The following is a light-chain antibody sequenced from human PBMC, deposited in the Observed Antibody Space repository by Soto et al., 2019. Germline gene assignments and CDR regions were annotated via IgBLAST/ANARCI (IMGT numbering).Light chain of an antibody. Sequence: EIVLTQSPGTLSLSPGDRATLSCRASQSIRSSYLAWYQQKPGQAPRLLIYGASNRATGIPDRFSGSGSGTDFILTISRLEPEDFAVYYCQQYGSSAFTFGPGTKVDIK. CDR1: QSIRSSY. CDR3: QQYGSSAFT. V-gene: IGKV3-20*01. CDR2: GAS. J-gene: IGKJ3*01.